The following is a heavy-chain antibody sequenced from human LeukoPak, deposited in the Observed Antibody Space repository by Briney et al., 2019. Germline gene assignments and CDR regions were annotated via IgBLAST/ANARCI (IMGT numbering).Heavy chain of an antibody. Sequence: SETLSLTCTVSGGSISSYYWSWIRQPPGKGLEWIGYIYYSGSTNYNPSLKSRVTISVDTSKNQFSLKLSSVTAADTAVYYCARVRPYSSGWYGGYYFDYWGQGTLVTVSS. CDR3: ARVRPYSSGWYGGYYFDY. CDR1: GGSISSYY. CDR2: IYYSGST. D-gene: IGHD6-19*01. V-gene: IGHV4-59*01. J-gene: IGHJ4*02.